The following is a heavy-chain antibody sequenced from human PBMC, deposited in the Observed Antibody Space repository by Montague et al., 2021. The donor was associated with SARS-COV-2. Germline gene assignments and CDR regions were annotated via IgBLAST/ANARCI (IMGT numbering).Heavy chain of an antibody. CDR2: IYYSGST. J-gene: IGHJ6*02. D-gene: IGHD6-13*01. CDR1: GGSISSSSYC. CDR3: ARVGRQQLVRLSGMDV. Sequence: SETLSLTCTVSGGSISSSSYCWGWIRQPPGEGLEWIGSIYYSGSTYYXPSLKSRVTISVDTSKNQFSLKLSSVTAADTAVYYCARVGRQQLVRLSGMDVWGQGTTVTVSS. V-gene: IGHV4-39*07.